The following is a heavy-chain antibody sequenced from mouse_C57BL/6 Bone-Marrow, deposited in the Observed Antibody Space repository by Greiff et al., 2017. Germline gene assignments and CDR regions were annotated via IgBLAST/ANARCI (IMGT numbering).Heavy chain of an antibody. J-gene: IGHJ1*03. CDR2: IDPSDSYT. CDR3: ARDFFDV. V-gene: IGHV1-69*01. Sequence: SCTASGYTFTSYWMHWVTQRPGQGLEWIGEIDPSDSYTNYNQKFKGKSTLTVDKSSSTAYMQLSSLTSEDSAVYYCARDFFDVWGTGTTVTVSS. CDR1: GYTFTSYW.